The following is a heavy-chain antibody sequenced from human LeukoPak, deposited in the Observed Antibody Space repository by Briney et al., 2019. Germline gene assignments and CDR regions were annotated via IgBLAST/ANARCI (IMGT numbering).Heavy chain of an antibody. V-gene: IGHV4-59*12. Sequence: SETLSLTCTVSGGSIRSYYWSWIRQPPGKGLEWIGHIYYSGSTNYNPSLKSRVTISVDTSKNQFSLKLSSVTAADTAVYYCARTTMIVVVTHWGQGTLVTVSS. CDR2: IYYSGST. CDR3: ARTTMIVVVTH. D-gene: IGHD3-22*01. J-gene: IGHJ4*02. CDR1: GGSIRSYY.